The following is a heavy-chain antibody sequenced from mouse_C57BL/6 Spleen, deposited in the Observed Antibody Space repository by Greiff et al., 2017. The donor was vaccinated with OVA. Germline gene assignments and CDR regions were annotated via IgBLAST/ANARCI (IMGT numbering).Heavy chain of an antibody. CDR2: IDPNSGGT. V-gene: IGHV1-72*01. D-gene: IGHD1-1*01. CDR3: ARDGAVRSNWYFDV. Sequence: QVQLKQPGAELVKPGASVKLSCKASGYTFTSYWMHWVKQRPGRGLEWIGRIDPNSGGTKYNEKFKSKATLTVDKPSSTAYMQLSSLTSEDSAVYYCARDGAVRSNWYFDVWGTGTTVTVSS. J-gene: IGHJ1*03. CDR1: GYTFTSYW.